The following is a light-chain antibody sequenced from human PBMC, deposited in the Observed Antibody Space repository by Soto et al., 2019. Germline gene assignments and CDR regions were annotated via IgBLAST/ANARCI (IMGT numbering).Light chain of an antibody. CDR1: SSDVGSYNP. J-gene: IGLJ1*01. Sequence: QSALTQPASVSGSPGQSITISCTGTSSDVGSYNPVSWYQQHPGKAPKLMIYEGSKRPSGVSNRFSGSKSGNTASLTISGLQAEDEADYYCCSYAGSSTFYVFGTGTQLTVL. CDR3: CSYAGSSTFYV. CDR2: EGS. V-gene: IGLV2-23*01.